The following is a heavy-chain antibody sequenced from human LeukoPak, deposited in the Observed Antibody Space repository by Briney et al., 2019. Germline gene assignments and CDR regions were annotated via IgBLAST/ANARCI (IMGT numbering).Heavy chain of an antibody. CDR3: ARAVSFDDNINCFDP. D-gene: IGHD3-16*01. Sequence: SETLSLTCTVSGGSISSYYWSWIRQPPGKGLEWIGYIYYSGSTNYNPSLKSRVTMSVDTSKNQFSLKLSSVTAADTAVYYCARAVSFDDNINCFDPWGQGTLVTVSS. CDR2: IYYSGST. J-gene: IGHJ5*02. CDR1: GGSISSYY. V-gene: IGHV4-59*12.